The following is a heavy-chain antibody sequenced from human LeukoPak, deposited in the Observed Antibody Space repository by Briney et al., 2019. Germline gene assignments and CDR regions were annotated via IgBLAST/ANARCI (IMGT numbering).Heavy chain of an antibody. D-gene: IGHD4-11*01. CDR2: IYHSGNT. CDR3: ARHEYSNYPLDY. Sequence: SETLSLTCAVSGYSIRSGYYWGWIRQPPGKGLGWIGIIYHSGNTYYNPSLKSRVTISVDTSKNQFSLKLNSATAADTAVYYCARHEYSNYPLDYWGQGTLVTVSS. V-gene: IGHV4-38-2*01. J-gene: IGHJ4*02. CDR1: GYSIRSGYY.